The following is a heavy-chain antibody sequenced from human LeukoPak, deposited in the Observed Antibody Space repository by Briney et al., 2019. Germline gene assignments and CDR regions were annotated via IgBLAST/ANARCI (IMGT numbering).Heavy chain of an antibody. J-gene: IGHJ4*02. Sequence: GGSLRLSCVASRFSLSNFWMIWVRQAPGKGLGWVANINEDGSEKNYVDSVRGRFTISRDNAKNSLYLQMNSLRAEDTAVYYCVRDRSRTTVTRFDSWGQGTLVTVSS. V-gene: IGHV3-7*01. D-gene: IGHD4-17*01. CDR2: INEDGSEK. CDR3: VRDRSRTTVTRFDS. CDR1: RFSLSNFW.